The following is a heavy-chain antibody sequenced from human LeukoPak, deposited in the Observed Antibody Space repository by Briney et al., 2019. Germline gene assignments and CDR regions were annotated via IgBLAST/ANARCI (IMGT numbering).Heavy chain of an antibody. Sequence: GGSLRLSCAASGFTFSSYSMNWVGQAPGKGLEWVSSISSSSSYIYYADSVKGRFTISRDNVKNSLYLQMNSLRTEDTAVYYCARVGPSDIVVVVALDYWGQGTLVTVSS. CDR1: GFTFSSYS. CDR2: ISSSSSYI. D-gene: IGHD2-15*01. CDR3: ARVGPSDIVVVVALDY. J-gene: IGHJ4*02. V-gene: IGHV3-21*01.